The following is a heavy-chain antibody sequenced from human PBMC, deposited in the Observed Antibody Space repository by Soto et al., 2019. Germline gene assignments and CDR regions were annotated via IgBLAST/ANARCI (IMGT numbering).Heavy chain of an antibody. CDR1: GFTFTSYG. CDR2: ISYDGGLQ. D-gene: IGHD5-18*01. J-gene: IGHJ4*02. CDR3: VSDRGYGHASVPYS. V-gene: IGHV3-30*03. Sequence: QAHLVESGGGVVQPGRSLRLSCAVSGFTFTSYGMHWVRQAPGTRLGWVAVISYDGGLQHYADSVKGRFTISRDNSKNMVLLQMNSLRAEDTAVYYCVSDRGYGHASVPYSWGQGTLVSVSS.